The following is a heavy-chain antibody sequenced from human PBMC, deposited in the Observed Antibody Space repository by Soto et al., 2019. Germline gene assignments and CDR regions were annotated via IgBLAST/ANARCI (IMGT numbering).Heavy chain of an antibody. Sequence: SVKVSCKAFGRPFSSYAISWVRQAPGQGPEWMGGIIPIFGTATYAQKFQGRVTITADESTSTAYMELSSLRSEDTAVYYCAATQIAVAKLDYYYYGMDVWGQGTTVTVSS. CDR1: GRPFSSYA. CDR3: AATQIAVAKLDYYYYGMDV. D-gene: IGHD6-19*01. V-gene: IGHV1-69*13. J-gene: IGHJ6*02. CDR2: IIPIFGTA.